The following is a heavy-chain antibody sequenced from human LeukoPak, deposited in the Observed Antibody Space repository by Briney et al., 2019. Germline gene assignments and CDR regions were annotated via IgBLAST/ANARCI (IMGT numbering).Heavy chain of an antibody. Sequence: ASVNVSCKASGYTFTGYYMHWVRQAPGQGLEWMGRINPNSGGTNYAQKFQGRVTMTRDTSISTAYMELSRLRSDDTAVYYCARDGGPSMGYSGSYDDDYWGQGTLVTVSS. J-gene: IGHJ4*02. CDR3: ARDGGPSMGYSGSYDDDY. CDR1: GYTFTGYY. V-gene: IGHV1-2*06. D-gene: IGHD1-26*01. CDR2: INPNSGGT.